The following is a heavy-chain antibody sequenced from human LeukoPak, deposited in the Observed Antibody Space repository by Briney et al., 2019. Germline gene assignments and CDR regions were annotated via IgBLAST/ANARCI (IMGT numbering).Heavy chain of an antibody. Sequence: GGSLRLSCAASGFTFSSYAMSWVRQAPGRGLEWVSVISGNGANTYHADSVKGRFTISRDNSKNTLFLQMNSLRAEDTGVYYCAKVVALRVYAPGYWGQGTLVTVSS. J-gene: IGHJ4*02. D-gene: IGHD2-8*01. CDR2: ISGNGANT. CDR1: GFTFSSYA. CDR3: AKVVALRVYAPGY. V-gene: IGHV3-23*01.